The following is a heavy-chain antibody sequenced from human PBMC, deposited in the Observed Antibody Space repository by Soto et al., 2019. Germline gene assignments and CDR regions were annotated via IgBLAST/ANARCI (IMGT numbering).Heavy chain of an antibody. V-gene: IGHV1-3*01. Sequence: ASVKVSCKASGYTFTNYAMHWVRQAPGQRLKWMGWINAGNGNTKYSQKFQGRVTITRDTSASTAYMELRSLRSDDTAVYYCAREFMGQQLAFDYWGQGTLVTVSS. CDR2: INAGNGNT. CDR1: GYTFTNYA. D-gene: IGHD6-13*01. J-gene: IGHJ4*02. CDR3: AREFMGQQLAFDY.